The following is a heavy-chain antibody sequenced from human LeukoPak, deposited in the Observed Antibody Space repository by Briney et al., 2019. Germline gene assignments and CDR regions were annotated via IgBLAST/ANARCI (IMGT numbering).Heavy chain of an antibody. CDR2: IYHSGST. Sequence: SETLSLTCAVSGYSISSSYYWGWIRQRPGKGLEWIGSIYHSGSTYYNPSLKSRVTISVDTSKNQFSLRLSSVTAADTAVYYCARGLAVAANWFDPWGQGTLVTVSS. CDR1: GYSISSSYY. V-gene: IGHV4-38-2*01. CDR3: ARGLAVAANWFDP. J-gene: IGHJ5*02. D-gene: IGHD6-19*01.